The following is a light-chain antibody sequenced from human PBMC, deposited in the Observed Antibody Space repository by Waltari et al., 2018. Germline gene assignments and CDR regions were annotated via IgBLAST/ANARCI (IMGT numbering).Light chain of an antibody. Sequence: QTVVTQEPSLSVSPGGTVTLTCALTSGSVSTTSYATWYQQTPGQPPRPPVYKGTSRSSGVPDRFSVSVLGNTVALTFTGAQADDESNYYCSLYMGCGIWGFGGGTKLTVL. CDR3: SLYMGCGIWG. V-gene: IGLV8-61*01. CDR2: KGT. CDR1: SGSVSTTSY. J-gene: IGLJ3*02.